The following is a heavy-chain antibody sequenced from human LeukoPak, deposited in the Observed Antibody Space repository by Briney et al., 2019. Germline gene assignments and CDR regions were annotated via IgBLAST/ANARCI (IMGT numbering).Heavy chain of an antibody. V-gene: IGHV1-8*01. CDR1: GYTFTSYD. Sequence: ASVKVSCKASGYTFTSYDINWVRQATGQGLEWMGWMNSKSGDIGCAQKFRGRVTMTRNTSISTAYMELRSLRSDDTAVYYCARGGPEYCSGGSCNIFDYWGQGVLVTVSS. CDR3: ARGGPEYCSGGSCNIFDY. J-gene: IGHJ4*02. CDR2: MNSKSGDI. D-gene: IGHD2-15*01.